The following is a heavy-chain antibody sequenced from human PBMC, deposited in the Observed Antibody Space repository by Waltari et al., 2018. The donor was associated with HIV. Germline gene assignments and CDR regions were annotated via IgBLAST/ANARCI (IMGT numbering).Heavy chain of an antibody. J-gene: IGHJ5*01. Sequence: EVHLLESGGGLVKPGGSLRLSCAASEFSLSTYAMSWVRQAPGNGLEWVSSISGEGDTTYYADSVKGRFTISRDNSKNTLSLQMNSLRGEDTAVYYCAKGVTYDLLTGFSPLDSWGQGTLVTVSS. CDR1: EFSLSTYA. CDR3: AKGVTYDLLTGFSPLDS. CDR2: ISGEGDTT. D-gene: IGHD3-9*01. V-gene: IGHV3-23*01.